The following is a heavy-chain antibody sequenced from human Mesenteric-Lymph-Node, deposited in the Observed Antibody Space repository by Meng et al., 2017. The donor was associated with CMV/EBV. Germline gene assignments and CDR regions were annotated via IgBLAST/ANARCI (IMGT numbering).Heavy chain of an antibody. CDR3: ARDGGLYSSSPSDS. V-gene: IGHV3-23*03. CDR2: IYSGGSST. D-gene: IGHD6-6*01. Sequence: GGSLRLSCAASGFTFSSYAMSWVRQAPGKGLEWVSVIYSGGSSTYYADSVKGRFTISRDNSKNTLYLQMNSLRAEDTAVYYCARDGGLYSSSPSDSWGQGTLVTVSS. J-gene: IGHJ4*02. CDR1: GFTFSSYA.